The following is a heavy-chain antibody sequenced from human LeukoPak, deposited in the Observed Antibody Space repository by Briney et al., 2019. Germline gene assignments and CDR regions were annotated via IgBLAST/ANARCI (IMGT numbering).Heavy chain of an antibody. CDR1: GGSVSSGSYY. J-gene: IGHJ4*02. Sequence: SETLSLTWTVSGGSVSSGSYYWSWIRQPPGKGLEWIGYIYYSGSTNYNPSLKSRVTISVDTSKNQFSLKLSSVTAADTAVYYCARETRRDGYNVFDYWGQGTLVTVSS. V-gene: IGHV4-61*01. CDR2: IYYSGST. CDR3: ARETRRDGYNVFDY. D-gene: IGHD5-24*01.